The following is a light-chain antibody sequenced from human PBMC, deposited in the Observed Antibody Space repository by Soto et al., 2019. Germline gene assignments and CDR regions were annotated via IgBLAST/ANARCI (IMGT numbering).Light chain of an antibody. CDR2: AAS. V-gene: IGKV1-39*01. Sequence: DIQMTQSPSSLSASVGDRVTITCRASQSISSYLTWYQQKPGKAPKLLIDAASSLQSGVPSRFSGSGSGTDFTLTISSLQTEDFVTYYCQHSYSTPFTFGPGTKVDIK. CDR1: QSISSY. CDR3: QHSYSTPFT. J-gene: IGKJ3*01.